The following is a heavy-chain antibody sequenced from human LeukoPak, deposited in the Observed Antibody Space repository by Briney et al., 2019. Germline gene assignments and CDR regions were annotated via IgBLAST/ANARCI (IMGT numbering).Heavy chain of an antibody. Sequence: GGSLSLSCAASGFTFSSYAMHWVRQAPGKGLECEAVISYDGSNKYYADSVKVRFTISRDNSKNTLYLQMHSLRAEDTAVYYFARGTIAAASTLDPWGQGTLATVSS. CDR2: ISYDGSNK. CDR1: GFTFSSYA. V-gene: IGHV3-30*01. D-gene: IGHD6-13*01. J-gene: IGHJ5*02. CDR3: ARGTIAAASTLDP.